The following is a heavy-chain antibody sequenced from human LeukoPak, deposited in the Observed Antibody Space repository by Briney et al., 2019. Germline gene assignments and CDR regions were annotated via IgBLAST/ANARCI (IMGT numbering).Heavy chain of an antibody. CDR3: ATDGNFDL. V-gene: IGHV4-59*12. D-gene: IGHD1-26*01. CDR2: VYYSGST. Sequence: PSETLSLTCTVSGGSISTYYWSWIRQPPGKGLEWIGYVYYSGSTNYNPSLKSRVTISVDTSKNQFSLKLSSVTAADTAVYYCATDGNFDLWGRGTLVTVSS. CDR1: GGSISTYY. J-gene: IGHJ2*01.